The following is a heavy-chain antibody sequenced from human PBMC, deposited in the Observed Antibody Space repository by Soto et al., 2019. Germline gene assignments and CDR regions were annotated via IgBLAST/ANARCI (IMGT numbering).Heavy chain of an antibody. CDR3: AREASVLIPAAQPSRFDS. Sequence: ASVKVSCKGFGYSFLKYGINWVRQAPGQGLEWVGWISPYSGYTHSAQKFHGRLTLTTDTAASTAYMELRILRSADTALYYCAREASVLIPAAQPSRFDSWGQGTLVTAPQ. J-gene: IGHJ4*02. CDR2: ISPYSGYT. CDR1: GYSFLKYG. D-gene: IGHD2-2*01. V-gene: IGHV1-18*01.